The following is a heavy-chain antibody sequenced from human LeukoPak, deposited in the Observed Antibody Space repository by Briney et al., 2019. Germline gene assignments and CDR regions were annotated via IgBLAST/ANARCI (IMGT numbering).Heavy chain of an antibody. CDR1: GGTFSSYA. CDR3: ARGYSGYDGRVYFDY. CDR2: IIPIFGTA. V-gene: IGHV1-69*05. J-gene: IGHJ4*02. Sequence: SVKVSCKASGGTFSSYAISWVRQAPGQGLGWMGGIIPIFGTANYAQKFQGRVTITTDESTSTAYMELSSLRSEDTAVYYCARGYSGYDGRVYFDYWGQGTLVTVSS. D-gene: IGHD5-12*01.